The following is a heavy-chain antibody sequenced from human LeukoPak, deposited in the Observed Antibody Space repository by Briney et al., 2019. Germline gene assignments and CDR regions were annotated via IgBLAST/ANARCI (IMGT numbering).Heavy chain of an antibody. Sequence: ASVKVSCKASGYTFTSYAMNWVRQAPGQGLEWMGWINTNTGNPTYAQGLTGRFVFSLDTSVSTAYLQISSLKAEDTAVYYCARGSPGAYCGGDCSPPGDYWGQGTLVTVSS. CDR3: ARGSPGAYCGGDCSPPGDY. D-gene: IGHD2-21*02. CDR2: INTNTGNP. J-gene: IGHJ4*02. CDR1: GYTFTSYA. V-gene: IGHV7-4-1*02.